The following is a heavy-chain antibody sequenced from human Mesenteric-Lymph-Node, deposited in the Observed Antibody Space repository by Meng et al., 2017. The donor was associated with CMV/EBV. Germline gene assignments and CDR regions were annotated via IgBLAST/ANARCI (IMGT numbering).Heavy chain of an antibody. CDR3: ARGLGSSWFDY. D-gene: IGHD6-13*01. J-gene: IGHJ4*02. Sequence: GESLKISCAASGFTVSSNYMSWVRQAPAKGLEWVSVIYSGGSTYYADSVKGRFTISRDNSKNTLYLQMNSLRAEDTAVYYCARGLGSSWFDYWGQGTLVTVS. CDR1: GFTVSSNY. CDR2: IYSGGST. V-gene: IGHV3-53*01.